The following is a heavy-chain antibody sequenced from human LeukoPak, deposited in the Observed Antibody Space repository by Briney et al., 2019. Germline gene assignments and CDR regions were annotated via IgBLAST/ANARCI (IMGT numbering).Heavy chain of an antibody. V-gene: IGHV3-21*01. J-gene: IGHJ4*02. CDR1: GFTFSSYG. D-gene: IGHD1-14*01. CDR3: ARGTLNIPGEHGAFDY. CDR2: ISTSSSYI. Sequence: GGSLRLSCAASGFTFSSYGMSWVRQAPGKGLEWVSSISTSSSYIHYADSVKGRFTISRDNAKNSLYLQMNSLRAEDTAVYYCARGTLNIPGEHGAFDYWGQGTLVTVSS.